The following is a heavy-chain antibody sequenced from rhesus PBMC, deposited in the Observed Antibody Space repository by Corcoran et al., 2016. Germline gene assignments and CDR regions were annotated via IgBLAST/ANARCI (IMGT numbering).Heavy chain of an antibody. CDR2: ISGSSSTT. CDR1: GFPFSDHY. J-gene: IGHJ4*01. Sequence: EVQLLESGGGLVQPGGSLRLSCVAFGFPFSDHYMDWARQAPGKGLEWVSRISGSSSTTLYPDSVKGRFTISRDNAKNTVYLQTNSLRAEDTAVYYCARGNGAAFDYWGQGVLVTVSS. V-gene: IGHV3-110*01. CDR3: ARGNGAAFDY. D-gene: IGHD1-32*01.